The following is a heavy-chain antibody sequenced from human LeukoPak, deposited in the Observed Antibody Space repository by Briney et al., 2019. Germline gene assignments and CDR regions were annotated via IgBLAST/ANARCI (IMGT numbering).Heavy chain of an antibody. CDR2: ICYSGST. CDR1: GGSISSYY. Sequence: PSETLSLTCTVSGGSISSYYWSWIRQPPGKGLEWIGYICYSGSTNYNPSLKSRVTISVDTSKNQFSLKLISVTAADTAVYYCAREGIAAAGTIGSSWFDPWGQGTLVTVSS. D-gene: IGHD6-13*01. J-gene: IGHJ5*02. CDR3: AREGIAAAGTIGSSWFDP. V-gene: IGHV4-59*01.